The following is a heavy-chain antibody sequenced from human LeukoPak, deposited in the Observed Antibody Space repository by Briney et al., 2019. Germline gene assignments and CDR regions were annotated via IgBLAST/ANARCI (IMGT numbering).Heavy chain of an antibody. CDR2: IYHSGST. CDR3: ARLYMVPSYYYYYTDV. Sequence: SETLSLTCAVSGYSISSGYYWGWIRQPPGKGLEWIGSIYHSGSTYYNPSLKSRVTISVGTSKNQFSLKLSSVTAADTAVYYCARLYMVPSYYYYYTDVWGKGTTVTVSS. D-gene: IGHD3-10*01. CDR1: GYSISSGYY. V-gene: IGHV4-38-2*01. J-gene: IGHJ6*03.